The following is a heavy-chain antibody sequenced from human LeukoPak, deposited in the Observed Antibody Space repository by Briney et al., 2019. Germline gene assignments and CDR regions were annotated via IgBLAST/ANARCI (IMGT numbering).Heavy chain of an antibody. CDR2: INPNGGGT. CDR1: GYTFTGYY. D-gene: IGHD1-14*01. Sequence: ASVKVSCKASGYTFTGYYIHWVRQAPGQGLEWMGRINPNGGGTNYAQKFQYRVTMTRDTSISTAYMELSRLRSDDTAVYFCASINQTVWGQGTLVIVSS. J-gene: IGHJ4*02. V-gene: IGHV1-2*06. CDR3: ASINQTV.